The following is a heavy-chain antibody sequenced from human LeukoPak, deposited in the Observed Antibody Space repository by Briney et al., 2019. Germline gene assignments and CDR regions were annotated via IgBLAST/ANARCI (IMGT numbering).Heavy chain of an antibody. Sequence: SETLSLTCTVSGGSISSSSYYWGWIRQPPGKGLEWIGSIYYSGSTYYNPSLKSRVTISVDTSKNQFSLKLSSVTAADTAVYYCARRGDYGAWYYFDYWGQGTLVTVSS. CDR2: IYYSGST. CDR3: ARRGDYGAWYYFDY. J-gene: IGHJ4*02. V-gene: IGHV4-39*01. D-gene: IGHD4-17*01. CDR1: GGSISSSSYY.